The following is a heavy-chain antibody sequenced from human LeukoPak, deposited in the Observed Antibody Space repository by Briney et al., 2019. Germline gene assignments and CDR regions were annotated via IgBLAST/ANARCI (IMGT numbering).Heavy chain of an antibody. D-gene: IGHD3-10*01. Sequence: GGSLRLSCAASGFTFSDYYMSWIRQAPGKGLEWVSYISSSGSTICYADSVKGRFTISRDNAKNSLYLQMNSLRAEDTAVYYCARRGAGYYYYYMDVWGKGTTVTISS. J-gene: IGHJ6*03. V-gene: IGHV3-11*01. CDR2: ISSSGSTI. CDR3: ARRGAGYYYYYMDV. CDR1: GFTFSDYY.